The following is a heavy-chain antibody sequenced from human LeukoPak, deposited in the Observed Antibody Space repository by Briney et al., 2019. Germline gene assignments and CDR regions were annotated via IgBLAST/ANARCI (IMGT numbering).Heavy chain of an antibody. CDR2: LSNNGGYT. CDR3: AKQLGYCSDGSCYFPY. CDR1: GFTLSSSA. J-gene: IGHJ4*02. D-gene: IGHD2-15*01. Sequence: GGSLRISCAASGFTLSSSAMKWVRQDPGKGLEWVSALSNNGGYTYYADSVQGRFTISRDNSKSTLCLQMNSLRAEDTAVYYCAKQLGYCSDGSCYFPYWGQGTLVTVSS. V-gene: IGHV3-23*01.